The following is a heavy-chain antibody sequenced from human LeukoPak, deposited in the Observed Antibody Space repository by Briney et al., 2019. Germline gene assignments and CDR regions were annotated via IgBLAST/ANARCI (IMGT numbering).Heavy chain of an antibody. CDR2: IYHSGCT. CDR3: ARVVAGAGYGMDV. J-gene: IGHJ6*02. V-gene: IGHV4-59*01. D-gene: IGHD6-19*01. CDR1: GGSISTYY. Sequence: TSETLSLTCTVSGGSISTYYWSWIRQPPGKGLEWIGYIYHSGCTNYNPSLKSRVTISVDTSKNQFSLKLSSVTAADTAVYYCARVVAGAGYGMDVWGQGTTVTVSS.